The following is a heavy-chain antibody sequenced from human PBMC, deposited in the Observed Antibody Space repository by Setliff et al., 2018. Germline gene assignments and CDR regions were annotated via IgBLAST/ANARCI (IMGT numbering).Heavy chain of an antibody. V-gene: IGHV4-4*07. J-gene: IGHJ3*02. CDR1: SGSMRNYY. CDR2: IYTSGST. Sequence: SETLSLTCSVSSGSMRNYYWIWIRQPAGEGLEWIGRIYTSGSTNYNPSLKRRVTISLEMSKNQFSLTLSSVTAADTAVYYCARGRMRGSCSGPSCTYDPFDIWGQGTPVTVSS. CDR3: ARGRMRGSCSGPSCTYDPFDI. D-gene: IGHD2-2*01.